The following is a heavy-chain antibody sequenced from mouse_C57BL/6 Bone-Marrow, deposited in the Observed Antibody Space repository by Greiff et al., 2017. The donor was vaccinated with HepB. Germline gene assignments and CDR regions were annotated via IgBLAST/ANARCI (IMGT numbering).Heavy chain of an antibody. CDR2: IDPSDSET. J-gene: IGHJ2*01. V-gene: IGHV1-52*01. Sequence: QVQLKQSGAELVRPGSSVKLSCKASGYTFTSYWMHWVKQRPIQGLEWIGNIDPSDSETHYNQKFKDKATLTVDKSSSTAYMQLSSLTSEDSAVYYCAKGDYYGSSLDYWGQGTTLTVSS. CDR1: GYTFTSYW. D-gene: IGHD1-1*01. CDR3: AKGDYYGSSLDY.